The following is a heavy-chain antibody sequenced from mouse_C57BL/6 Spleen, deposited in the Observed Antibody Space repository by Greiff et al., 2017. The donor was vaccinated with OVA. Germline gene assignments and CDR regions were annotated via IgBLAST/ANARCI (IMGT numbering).Heavy chain of an antibody. CDR3: ARGEDFAY. J-gene: IGHJ3*01. V-gene: IGHV5-17*01. CDR1: GFTFSDYG. CDR2: ISSGSSTI. Sequence: VQLKQSGGGLVKPGGSLKLSCAASGFTFSDYGMHWVRQAPEKGLEWVAYISSGSSTIYYADTVKGRFTISRDNAKNTLFLQMTSLRSEDTAMYYCARGEDFAYWGQGTLVTVSA.